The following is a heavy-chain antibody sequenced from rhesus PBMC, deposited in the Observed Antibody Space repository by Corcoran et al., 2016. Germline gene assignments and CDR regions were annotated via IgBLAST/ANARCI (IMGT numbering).Heavy chain of an antibody. J-gene: IGHJ3*01. Sequence: QVQLQESGPGLVKPSETLSLTCAVSGGSISSSNWWSWIRQPPGKGLEWIGYTSGSSCTTNYTHPLKSRVTIATGSYMNQFSLKVRSVTAAHTAVYYSASVEVALESAFGFWGQGLRVTVPS. D-gene: IGHD2-21*01. CDR1: GGSISSSNW. V-gene: IGHV4-65*01. CDR3: ASVEVALESAFGF. CDR2: TSGSSCTT.